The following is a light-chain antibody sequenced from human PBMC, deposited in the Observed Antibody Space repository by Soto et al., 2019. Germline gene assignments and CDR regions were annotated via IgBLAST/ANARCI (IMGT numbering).Light chain of an antibody. CDR1: QSSGTY. CDR2: AAS. J-gene: IGKJ1*01. Sequence: DIQMTQSPSSLSASVGDRVTITCRASQSSGTYLHWYQQKPGQAPKLLIYAASNLQSGVPSRFSGSGSGTDFTLTISSLEPEDFAVYYCQQRSNWPLTWTFGQGTKVDIK. V-gene: IGKV1-39*01. CDR3: QQRSNWPLTWT.